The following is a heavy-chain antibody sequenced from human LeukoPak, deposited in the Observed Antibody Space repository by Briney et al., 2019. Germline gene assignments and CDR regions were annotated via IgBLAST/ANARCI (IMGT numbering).Heavy chain of an antibody. CDR1: GYSISSGYY. CDR3: ARHLTVTTFFDY. CDR2: IYHSGST. Sequence: SETLSLTCAVSGYSISSGYYWGWIRQPPGKGVEWIGSIYHSGSTYYNPSLKSRVTISVDTSKNQFSLKLSSVTAADTAVYYCARHLTVTTFFDYWGQGTLVTVSS. J-gene: IGHJ4*02. V-gene: IGHV4-38-2*01. D-gene: IGHD4-17*01.